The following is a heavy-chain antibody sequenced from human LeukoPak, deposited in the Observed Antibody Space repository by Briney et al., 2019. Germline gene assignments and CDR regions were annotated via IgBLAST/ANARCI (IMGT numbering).Heavy chain of an antibody. CDR1: GFTFSSYS. D-gene: IGHD3-10*01. V-gene: IGHV3-21*01. CDR2: ISSSSSYI. Sequence: GGSLRLSCAASGFTFSSYSMNWVRQAPGKGLEWVSSISSSSSYIYYADSVKGRFTISRDNAKNSLYLQMNSLRAEDTAVYYCARDLLVTVWFGELSNFDYWGQGTLVTVSS. J-gene: IGHJ4*02. CDR3: ARDLLVTVWFGELSNFDY.